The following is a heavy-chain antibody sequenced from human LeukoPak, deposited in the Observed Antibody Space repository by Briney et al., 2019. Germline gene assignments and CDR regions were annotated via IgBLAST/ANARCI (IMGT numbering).Heavy chain of an antibody. Sequence: PGGSLRLSCAASGFTFSSYWMHWVRQAPGKGLVWVSRINSDGSSTSYADSVKGRFTISRDNSRNTLYLQMDSLRAEDSAIYYCAKELRPNDYWGQGTLVTVSS. CDR1: GFTFSSYW. CDR2: INSDGSST. D-gene: IGHD4-17*01. V-gene: IGHV3-74*01. CDR3: AKELRPNDY. J-gene: IGHJ4*02.